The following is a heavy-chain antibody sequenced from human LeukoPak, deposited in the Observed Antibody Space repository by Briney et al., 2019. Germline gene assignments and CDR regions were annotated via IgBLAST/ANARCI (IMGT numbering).Heavy chain of an antibody. J-gene: IGHJ4*02. D-gene: IGHD5-12*01. CDR1: GFIFSTYT. CDR2: INGDGRTT. V-gene: IGHV3-64D*06. CDR3: VGDQVDDTGYLR. Sequence: PGGSLRLSCSASGFIFSTYTMYWVRQAPGKGLEYVSVINGDGRTTYYIDPVKGRFTISRDNSKNTLYLQMSSLSTEDTAVYYCVGDQVDDTGYLRWGQGTRVTVSA.